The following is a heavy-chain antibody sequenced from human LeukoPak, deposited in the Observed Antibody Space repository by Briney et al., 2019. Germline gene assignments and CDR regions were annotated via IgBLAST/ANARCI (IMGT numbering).Heavy chain of an antibody. CDR1: GGSISSYY. CDR3: ARDSEIKWFYS. V-gene: IGHV4-4*07. CDR2: IYTSGTT. J-gene: IGHJ5*01. Sequence: NSSETLSLTCTVSGGSISSYYCSWIRHPPRKGVEWIGRIYTSGTTYHNPSLKSRVTISLDTSKNQFSLKVSSVTAADTAVYYCARDSEIKWFYSWGQGTLVTVSS. D-gene: IGHD6-19*01.